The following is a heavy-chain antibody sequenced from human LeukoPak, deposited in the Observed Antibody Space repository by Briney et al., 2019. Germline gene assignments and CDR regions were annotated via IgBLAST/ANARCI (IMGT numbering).Heavy chain of an antibody. Sequence: ASVKVSCKASGYTFTSYGISWVRQAPGQGLEWMGIINPSGGSTSYAQKFQGRVTMTRDTSTSTVYMELSSLRSEDTAVYYCARGDYDSSGPTPLFDYWGQGTLVTVSS. CDR2: INPSGGST. CDR3: ARGDYDSSGPTPLFDY. CDR1: GYTFTSYG. J-gene: IGHJ4*02. V-gene: IGHV1-46*01. D-gene: IGHD3-22*01.